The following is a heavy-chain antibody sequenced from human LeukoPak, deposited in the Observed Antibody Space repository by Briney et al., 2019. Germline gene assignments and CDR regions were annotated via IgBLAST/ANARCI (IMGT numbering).Heavy chain of an antibody. CDR1: GFIYRKYW. Sequence: GGSLRLSCAASGFIYRKYWMRWVRQAPGKGLEWVAFIRYDGSNKYYADSVKGRFTISRDNSKNTLYVQMNSLRAEDTAVYYCVKDYQDIVVVPAAGYFDYWGQGTLVTVSS. CDR3: VKDYQDIVVVPAAGYFDY. V-gene: IGHV3-30*02. D-gene: IGHD2-2*01. CDR2: IRYDGSNK. J-gene: IGHJ4*02.